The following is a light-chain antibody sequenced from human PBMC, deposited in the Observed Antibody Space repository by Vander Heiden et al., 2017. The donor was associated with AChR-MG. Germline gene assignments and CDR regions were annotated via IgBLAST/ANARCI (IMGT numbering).Light chain of an antibody. CDR3: QAWDINTAD. J-gene: IGLJ2*01. CDR1: KLGDKY. Sequence: SYELTQPPSVSVSPGQTASITCSGDKLGDKYTCWYQQKPGQSPVLVIYQDTKRPSGIPERFSGSNTGNTATLTISGTQAMDEADYYCQAWDINTADFGGGTKLTVL. CDR2: QDT. V-gene: IGLV3-1*01.